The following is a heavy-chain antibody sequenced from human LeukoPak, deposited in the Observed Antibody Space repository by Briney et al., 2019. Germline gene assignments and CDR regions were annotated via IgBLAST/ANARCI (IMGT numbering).Heavy chain of an antibody. Sequence: SETLCLTCTVSGGSMSSSSYYWGWIRQPPGKGLEWIGSIYYSGSTYYNPSLKSRVTISVDTSKNQFSLKLSSVTAADTAVYYCARHFVEYYYGSGSQPRMDVWGQGTTVTVSS. CDR2: IYYSGST. J-gene: IGHJ6*02. CDR1: GGSMSSSSYY. CDR3: ARHFVEYYYGSGSQPRMDV. D-gene: IGHD3-10*01. V-gene: IGHV4-39*01.